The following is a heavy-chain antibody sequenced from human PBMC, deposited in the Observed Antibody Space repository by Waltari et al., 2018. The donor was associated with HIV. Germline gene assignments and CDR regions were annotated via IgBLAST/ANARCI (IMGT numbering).Heavy chain of an antibody. CDR1: GHTFTNYG. CDR2: ISGYNGDT. J-gene: IGHJ4*02. CDR3: ARDHYYGSSGYYSDY. D-gene: IGHD3-22*01. V-gene: IGHV1-18*01. Sequence: QVHLVQSGAELRKPGASVTVSCKASGHTFTNYGITWVRQATGQGLEWMGWISGYNGDTKYAQKVRGRVTMTTDTSTSTAYLEMGSLRFDDTAVYYCARDHYYGSSGYYSDYWGQGTLVTVSS.